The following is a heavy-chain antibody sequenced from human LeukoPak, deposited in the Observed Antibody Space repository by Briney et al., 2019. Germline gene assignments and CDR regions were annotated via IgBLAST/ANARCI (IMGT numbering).Heavy chain of an antibody. J-gene: IGHJ6*02. CDR2: IIPSLDIV. CDR1: GATFNNYV. CDR3: ARGFGGSSGSSDYYGMDV. D-gene: IGHD3-22*01. Sequence: SVKVSCKASGATFNNYVITWVRQAPGQGLEWMGMIIPSLDIVDYAQTFQDRVTITADKSTSSAYMELRSLRSEDTAVYYCARGFGGSSGSSDYYGMDVWGQGTTVTVSS. V-gene: IGHV1-69*04.